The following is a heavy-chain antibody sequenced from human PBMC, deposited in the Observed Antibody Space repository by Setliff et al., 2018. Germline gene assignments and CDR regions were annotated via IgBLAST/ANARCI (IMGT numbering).Heavy chain of an antibody. CDR1: GYTFTNYG. CDR3: ARINFYVSSGYYYAPDY. J-gene: IGHJ4*02. CDR2: INNYSFKT. D-gene: IGHD3-22*01. Sequence: EASVQVSCKTSGYTFTNYGITWVRQAPGQGLEWMGWINNYSFKTNYPQKFLGRVTVTTDTSTGTAYMELGSLTSDDTAIYYCARINFYVSSGYYYAPDYWGPGTLVTVSS. V-gene: IGHV1-18*01.